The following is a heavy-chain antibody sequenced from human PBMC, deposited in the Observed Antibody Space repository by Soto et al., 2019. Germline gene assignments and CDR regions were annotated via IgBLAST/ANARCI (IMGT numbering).Heavy chain of an antibody. J-gene: IGHJ4*02. CDR2: MTGSGGDI. CDR3: AKDAVYGDGLWLAAN. CDR1: GFTFSIYA. V-gene: IGHV3-23*01. Sequence: EVQLLESGGGLVQPGESLRLSCAASGFTFSIYAMMWVRQPPGKGQEWVAGMTGSGGDIRYADSVKGRFTISKDNSKNTLYQQMNSLRAEDTAMYYCAKDAVYGDGLWLAANWGQGTLVTVSS. D-gene: IGHD2-21*02.